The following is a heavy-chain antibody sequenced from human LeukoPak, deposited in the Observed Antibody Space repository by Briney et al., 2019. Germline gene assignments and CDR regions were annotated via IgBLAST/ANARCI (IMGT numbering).Heavy chain of an antibody. V-gene: IGHV4-34*01. CDR3: ARQDSNYAPFDY. CDR2: INHSGST. CDR1: GGSFSGYY. D-gene: IGHD4-11*01. J-gene: IGHJ4*02. Sequence: SETLSLTCAVYGGSFSGYYWSWIRQPPGKGLEWIGEINHSGSTNYNPSLKSRVTISVDTSKNQFSLKLSSVTAADTAVYYCARQDSNYAPFDYWGQGTLVTVPS.